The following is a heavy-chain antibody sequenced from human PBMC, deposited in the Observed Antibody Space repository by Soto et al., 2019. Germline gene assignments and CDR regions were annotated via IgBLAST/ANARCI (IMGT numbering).Heavy chain of an antibody. D-gene: IGHD5-18*01. CDR3: ARLDSDYDYYYAMDV. V-gene: IGHV1-18*01. CDR1: GYTFTRYG. CDR2: ISAYNGNT. J-gene: IGHJ6*02. Sequence: QVQLVQSGAEVKKPGASVKVSCKASGYTFTRYGISWVRQAPGQGLEWVGWISAYNGNTNYAQKLQGRVTMTKDTSTSTVYMELRSLRSEDTAVYYCARLDSDYDYYYAMDVWGQGTTVTVSS.